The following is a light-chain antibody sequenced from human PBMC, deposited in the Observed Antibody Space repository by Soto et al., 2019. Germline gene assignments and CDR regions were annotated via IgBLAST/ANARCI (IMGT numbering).Light chain of an antibody. Sequence: QSVLTQPPSVSGAPGQRVTISCTGTSSNIGAGYDVHWYQHLPGTAPKLLIYGNSNRPSGVPDRFSGSKSGTSASLAITGLRAEDEADYYCHSYDSSLSGSVFGGGTQLTVL. J-gene: IGLJ7*01. CDR1: SSNIGAGYD. V-gene: IGLV1-40*01. CDR3: HSYDSSLSGSV. CDR2: GNS.